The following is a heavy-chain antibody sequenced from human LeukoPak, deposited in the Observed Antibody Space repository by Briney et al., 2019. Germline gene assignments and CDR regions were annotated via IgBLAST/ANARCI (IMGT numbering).Heavy chain of an antibody. Sequence: RASVKVSCKASGYTFTGYYMHWVRQAPGQGLEWMGWINPNSGGTNYAQKFQGRVTMTRDISTSTDYMELTSLTSDDTAMYYCARDNSVGETAWWFDPWGQGTLVTVSS. CDR2: INPNSGGT. D-gene: IGHD1-26*01. CDR3: ARDNSVGETAWWFDP. CDR1: GYTFTGYY. J-gene: IGHJ5*02. V-gene: IGHV1-2*02.